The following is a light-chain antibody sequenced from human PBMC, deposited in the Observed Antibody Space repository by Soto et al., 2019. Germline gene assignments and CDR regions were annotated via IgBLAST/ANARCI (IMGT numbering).Light chain of an antibody. V-gene: IGLV4-69*01. CDR1: SGHSDYA. J-gene: IGLJ3*02. CDR3: QAWGTGGV. Sequence: QSVLTQLPSASASPGASVKLTCTLSSGHSDYAIAWHQQQPEKGPRCLMKVTSDGSHTKGDGIPDRFSGSSSGADRYLTIASLRSDDEADYYCQAWGTGGVFGGGTQLTVL. CDR2: VTSDGSH.